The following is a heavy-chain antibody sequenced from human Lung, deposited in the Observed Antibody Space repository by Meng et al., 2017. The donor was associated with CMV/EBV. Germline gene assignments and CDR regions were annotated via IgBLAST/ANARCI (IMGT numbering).Heavy chain of an antibody. Sequence: GGSXRLXCATSGFTFSTYTMHWVRQAPGKGLEWVSSISSSRSYINYADSVKGRFTISRDNAKSSLYLQMNRLRAGDTAVYYCARERLYQPLWGDALDILGLGXMVTVSS. CDR2: ISSSRSYI. D-gene: IGHD2-2*01. V-gene: IGHV3-21*01. J-gene: IGHJ3*02. CDR1: GFTFSTYT. CDR3: ARERLYQPLWGDALDI.